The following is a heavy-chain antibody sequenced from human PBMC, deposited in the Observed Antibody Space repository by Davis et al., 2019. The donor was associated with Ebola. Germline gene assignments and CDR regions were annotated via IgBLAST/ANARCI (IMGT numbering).Heavy chain of an antibody. J-gene: IGHJ3*02. CDR2: IYYSGST. CDR3: AREGGGSCYYAFDI. V-gene: IGHV4-59*01. D-gene: IGHD2-15*01. Sequence: GSLRLSCSVSGGSISSYYWSWIRQPPGKGLEWIGYIYYSGSTNYNPSLKSRVTISVDTSKNQFSLKLSSVTAADTAVYYCAREGGGSCYYAFDIWGQGKMVTVSS. CDR1: GGSISSYY.